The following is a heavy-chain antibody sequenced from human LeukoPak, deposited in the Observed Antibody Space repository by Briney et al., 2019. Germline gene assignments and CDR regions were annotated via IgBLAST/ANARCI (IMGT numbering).Heavy chain of an antibody. CDR1: GFTFSSSA. V-gene: IGHV3-48*01. J-gene: IGHJ3*02. D-gene: IGHD2-21*02. CDR3: ARVRVVVTLDDAFDI. Sequence: PGGSLRLSCTASGFTFSSSAMNWVRHIPGKRLEWLSYISSTSSTIYYADSVKGRFTVSRDNAKNSLYLQMNSLRAEDTAVYYCARVRVVVTLDDAFDIWGQGTMVTVSS. CDR2: ISSTSSTI.